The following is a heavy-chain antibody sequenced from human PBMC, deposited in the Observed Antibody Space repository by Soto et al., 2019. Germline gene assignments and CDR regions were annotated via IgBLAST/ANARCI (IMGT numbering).Heavy chain of an antibody. CDR3: ARALYSSFPRYYYYGMDV. CDR2: IYYGGST. CDR1: GGSISSGDYY. D-gene: IGHD4-4*01. J-gene: IGHJ6*02. V-gene: IGHV4-30-4*01. Sequence: QVQLQESGPGLVKPSQTLSLTCTVSGGSISSGDYYWSWIRQPPGKGLEWIGYIYYGGSTYYNPSLKSRVTISVDTSKNQFSLKLSSVTAADTAVYYCARALYSSFPRYYYYGMDVWGQGTTVTVSS.